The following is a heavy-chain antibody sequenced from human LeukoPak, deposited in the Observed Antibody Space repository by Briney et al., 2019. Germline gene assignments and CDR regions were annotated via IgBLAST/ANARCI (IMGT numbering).Heavy chain of an antibody. CDR2: IRYDGSNK. Sequence: GGSLRLSCAASGFTFSSYGMHWVRQAPDKGLEWVAFIRYDGSNKYYADSLKGRFTISRDNSKNTLYLQMNSLRAEDTAVYYCARAPAFWPYYYMDVWGKGTTVTISS. CDR3: ARAPAFWPYYYMDV. V-gene: IGHV3-30*02. CDR1: GFTFSSYG. D-gene: IGHD3-3*01. J-gene: IGHJ6*03.